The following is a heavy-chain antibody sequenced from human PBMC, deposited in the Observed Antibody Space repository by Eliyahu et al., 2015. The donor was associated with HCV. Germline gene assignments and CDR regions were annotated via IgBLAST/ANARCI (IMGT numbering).Heavy chain of an antibody. J-gene: IGHJ4*02. D-gene: IGHD1-14*01. CDR1: GFSLSTSGVX. CDR3: AHRSSGSSRWYKLDY. CDR2: IYWDDDK. Sequence: QITLKESGPTLVKPTQTLTLTCTFPGFSLSTSGVXVGWIRQPPGKALEWLALIYWDDDKRYSPSLRSRLTITKDTSKNQVVLTMTNMDPVDTATYYCAHRSSGSSRWYKLDYWGQGTLVTVSS. V-gene: IGHV2-5*02.